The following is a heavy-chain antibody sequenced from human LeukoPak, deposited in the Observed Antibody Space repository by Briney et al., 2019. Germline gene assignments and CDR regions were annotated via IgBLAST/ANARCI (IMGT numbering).Heavy chain of an antibody. J-gene: IGHJ4*02. CDR2: IYTSGST. D-gene: IGHD2-15*01. CDR3: AGQMISGFDY. Sequence: PSETLSLTCTVSGGSISSYYWSWIRQPAGQGLEWVGRIYTSGSTNYNPSLKCRVTMSVDTSKNQFSLKLSSVTAADTAVYYCAGQMISGFDYWGQGALVTVSS. V-gene: IGHV4-4*07. CDR1: GGSISSYY.